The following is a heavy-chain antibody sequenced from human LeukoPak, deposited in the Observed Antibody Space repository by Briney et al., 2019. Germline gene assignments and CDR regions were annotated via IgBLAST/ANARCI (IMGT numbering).Heavy chain of an antibody. Sequence: TSETLSLTCTVSGGSISSYYWGWIRQPPGKGLEWIGYIYYSGSTNYNPSLKSRVTISVDTSKNQFSLKLSSVTAADTAVYYCARSIRGSSGYYLSRYAFDIWGQGTMVTVSS. CDR3: ARSIRGSSGYYLSRYAFDI. V-gene: IGHV4-59*01. CDR2: IYYSGST. D-gene: IGHD3-22*01. CDR1: GGSISSYY. J-gene: IGHJ3*02.